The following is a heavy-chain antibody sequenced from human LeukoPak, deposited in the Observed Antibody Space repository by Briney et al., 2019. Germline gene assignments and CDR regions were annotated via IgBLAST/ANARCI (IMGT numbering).Heavy chain of an antibody. Sequence: GGSLRLSCAASGFTFSSYWMYWVRQAPGKGLVWVSRINGDGSSISYADSVKGRFTISRDNSRNTVYLQINSLRAEDTAVYYCGKTTVGYSSGQKPAWPVDYWGQGTLVTVSS. CDR2: INGDGSSI. V-gene: IGHV3-74*01. CDR1: GFTFSSYW. CDR3: GKTTVGYSSGQKPAWPVDY. D-gene: IGHD5-18*01. J-gene: IGHJ4*02.